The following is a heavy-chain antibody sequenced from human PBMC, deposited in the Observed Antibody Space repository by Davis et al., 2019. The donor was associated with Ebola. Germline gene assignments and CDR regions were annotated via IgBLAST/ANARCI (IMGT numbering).Heavy chain of an antibody. Sequence: GESLKISCAASGFTFRSYWMHWVRQAPGKGLEWVSTISGSGDSTYYADSVKGRFTISRDDSKNTLYLQMTSLRAEDTAVYYCAKDRRRDTMIAVVITWIDYWGQGTLVTVSS. V-gene: IGHV3-23*01. CDR3: AKDRRRDTMIAVVITWIDY. CDR2: ISGSGDST. J-gene: IGHJ4*02. CDR1: GFTFRSYW. D-gene: IGHD3-22*01.